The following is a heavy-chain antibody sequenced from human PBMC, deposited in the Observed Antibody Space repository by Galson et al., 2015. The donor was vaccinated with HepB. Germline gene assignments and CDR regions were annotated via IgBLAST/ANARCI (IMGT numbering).Heavy chain of an antibody. V-gene: IGHV3-23*01. D-gene: IGHD6-19*01. Sequence: LRLSCAASGFTFSSYAMSWVRQAPGKGLEWVLAISGSGGSTYYADSVKGRFTISRDNSKNTLYLQMNSLRAEDTAVYYCAKDRERGAVPLWYFDLWGRGTLVTVSS. J-gene: IGHJ2*01. CDR2: ISGSGGST. CDR3: AKDRERGAVPLWYFDL. CDR1: GFTFSSYA.